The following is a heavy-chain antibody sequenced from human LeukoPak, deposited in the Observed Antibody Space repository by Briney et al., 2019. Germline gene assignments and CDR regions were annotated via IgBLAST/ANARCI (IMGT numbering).Heavy chain of an antibody. J-gene: IGHJ4*02. V-gene: IGHV3-21*01. CDR3: ARLGRGLAY. CDR1: GFTFRSYS. CDR2: ISSSSAYI. Sequence: GSLRLSCAASGFTFRSYSMNWVRQAPGKGLEWVSSISSSSAYIYYADSVKGRFTISRDNAKNSLYLQMNSLRAEDTAVYYCARLGRGLAYWGQGTLVTVSS. D-gene: IGHD3-10*01.